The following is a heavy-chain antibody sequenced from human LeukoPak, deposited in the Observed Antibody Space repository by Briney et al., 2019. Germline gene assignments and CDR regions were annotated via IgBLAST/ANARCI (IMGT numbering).Heavy chain of an antibody. CDR2: IWYDGSNK. J-gene: IGHJ3*02. D-gene: IGHD2-2*01. V-gene: IGHV3-33*01. CDR3: ARDDRDVVVPANDAFDI. Sequence: GGSLRLSCAASGFTFSSYGMHWVRQAPGKGLEWVAVIWYDGSNKYYAVSVKGRFTISRDNSKNTLYLQMNRLRVEDTAVYYCARDDRDVVVPANDAFDIWGRGTMVTVSS. CDR1: GFTFSSYG.